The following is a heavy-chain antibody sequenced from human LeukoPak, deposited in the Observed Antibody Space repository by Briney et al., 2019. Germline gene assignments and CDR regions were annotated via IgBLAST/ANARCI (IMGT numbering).Heavy chain of an antibody. Sequence: ASVKVSCKASGYTFTGYYMHWVRQAPGQGLEWMGWINPNSGGTNYAQKFQGWVTMTRDTSISTAYMELSRLRSDDTAVYYCARATYYYDSRSRTAEDPGTRGDAFDIWGQGTLVTVSS. J-gene: IGHJ4*02. CDR3: ARATYYYDSRSRTAEDPGTRGDAFDI. CDR2: INPNSGGT. CDR1: GYTFTGYY. D-gene: IGHD3-22*01. V-gene: IGHV1-2*04.